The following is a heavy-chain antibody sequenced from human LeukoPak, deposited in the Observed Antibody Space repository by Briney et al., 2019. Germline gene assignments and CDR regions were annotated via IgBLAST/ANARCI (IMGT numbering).Heavy chain of an antibody. D-gene: IGHD6-19*01. V-gene: IGHV3-23*01. CDR1: GFTFSDHY. J-gene: IGHJ4*02. CDR2: ISGSGGST. Sequence: GGSLRLSCAASGFTFSDHYMDWVRQAPGKGLEWVSAISGSGGSTYYAGSVKGRFTISRNNSKNTLYLQMNSLRAEDTAVYYCAKEAYSSGWYYFDYWGQGTLVTVSS. CDR3: AKEAYSSGWYYFDY.